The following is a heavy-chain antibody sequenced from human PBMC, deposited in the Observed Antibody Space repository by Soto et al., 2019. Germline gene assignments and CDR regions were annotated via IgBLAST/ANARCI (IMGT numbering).Heavy chain of an antibody. CDR3: ARDFYDFWSGYPKSEYYYYYYMDV. D-gene: IGHD3-3*01. CDR1: GFTFSSYA. V-gene: IGHV3-23*01. CDR2: ISGSGGST. J-gene: IGHJ6*03. Sequence: GGSLRLSCAASGFTFSSYAMSWVRQAPGKGLEWVSAISGSGGSTYYADSVKGRFTISRDNSKNTLYLQMNSRRADDTAVYYCARDFYDFWSGYPKSEYYYYYYMDVWGKGTTVTVSS.